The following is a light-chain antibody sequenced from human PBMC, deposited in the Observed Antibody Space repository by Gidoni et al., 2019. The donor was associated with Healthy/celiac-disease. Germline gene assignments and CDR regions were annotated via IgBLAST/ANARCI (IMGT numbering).Light chain of an antibody. Sequence: DSQLTQSPSFLSASVGDRVTITCRASQGISSYLAWYQQKPGKAPKLLIYAASTLQSGVPSRVSGSGSGTEFTLTISSLQPEDFATYYCQQLNSYPLTFXGXTKVEIK. CDR3: QQLNSYPLT. CDR1: QGISSY. V-gene: IGKV1-9*01. CDR2: AAS. J-gene: IGKJ4*01.